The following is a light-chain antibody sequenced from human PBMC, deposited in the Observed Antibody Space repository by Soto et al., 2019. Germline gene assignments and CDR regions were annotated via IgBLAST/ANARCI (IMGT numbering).Light chain of an antibody. CDR1: SSDVGGYNY. Sequence: QSALTQPPSASGSPGQSVTISCTGTSSDVGGYNYVSWYQLRPGKAPKLMIYEVNKRPSGVPGRFSGSKSGNTASLSVSGLQAEAEADYSCSSYAGNRNVVFGGGTQVTVL. CDR2: EVN. J-gene: IGLJ2*01. V-gene: IGLV2-8*01. CDR3: SSYAGNRNVV.